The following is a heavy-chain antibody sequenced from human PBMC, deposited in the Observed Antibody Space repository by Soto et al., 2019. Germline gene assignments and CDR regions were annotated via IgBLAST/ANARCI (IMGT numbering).Heavy chain of an antibody. CDR3: ARDAPVYSGYDRTFHP. V-gene: IGHV1-69*13. D-gene: IGHD5-12*01. J-gene: IGHJ5*02. Sequence: SVKVSCKASGGTFSSYAISWVRQAPGQGLEWMGGIIPIFGTANYAQKFQGRVTITADESTSTAYMELSSLRSEDTAVYYCARDAPVYSGYDRTFHPWGQATLVTVSS. CDR2: IIPIFGTA. CDR1: GGTFSSYA.